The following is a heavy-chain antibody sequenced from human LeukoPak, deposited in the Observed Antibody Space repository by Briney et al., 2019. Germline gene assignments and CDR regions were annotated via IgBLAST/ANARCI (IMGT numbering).Heavy chain of an antibody. J-gene: IGHJ4*02. CDR1: GFTFSSYS. CDR3: ARDRARGSRAAAGTGY. CDR2: ISSSSSTI. Sequence: GGSLRLSCAASGFTFSSYSMNWVRQAPGKGLEWVSYISSSSSTIYYADSVKGRFTISRDNAKNSLYLQMNSLRAEDTAVYYCARDRARGSRAAAGTGYWGQGTLVTVSS. V-gene: IGHV3-48*04. D-gene: IGHD6-13*01.